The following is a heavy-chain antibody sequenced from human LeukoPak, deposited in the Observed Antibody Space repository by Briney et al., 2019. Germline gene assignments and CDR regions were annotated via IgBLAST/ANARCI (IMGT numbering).Heavy chain of an antibody. V-gene: IGHV3-74*01. Sequence: QTGGSLRLSCAASGFPFRSRWMHWVRQVPGKGLMWVSHISTDGTTTNYADSVKGRFTISRDNARDTLYLQLNSLRAEDTAIYYCARSLGYSSGAWGQGTLVTVSS. CDR3: ARSLGYSSGA. CDR2: ISTDGTTT. D-gene: IGHD2-15*01. CDR1: GFPFRSRW. J-gene: IGHJ4*02.